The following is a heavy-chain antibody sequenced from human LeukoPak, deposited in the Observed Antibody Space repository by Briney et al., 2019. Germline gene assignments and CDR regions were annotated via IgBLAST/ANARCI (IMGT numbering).Heavy chain of an antibody. D-gene: IGHD3-10*01. CDR2: ISAYNGNT. J-gene: IGHJ3*02. V-gene: IGHV1-18*01. CDR1: GYTFTSDG. CDR3: ASRTTRYGSGSYSLVGAFDI. Sequence: ASVKVSCKASGYTFTSDGISWVRQAPGQGLEWMGWISAYNGNTNYAQKLQGRVTITRDTSASTAYMELSSLRSEDTAVYYCASRTTRYGSGSYSLVGAFDIWGQGTMVTVSS.